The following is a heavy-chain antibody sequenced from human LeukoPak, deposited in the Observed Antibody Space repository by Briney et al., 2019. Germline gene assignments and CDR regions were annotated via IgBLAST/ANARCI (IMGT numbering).Heavy chain of an antibody. CDR2: VSGSGSVT. J-gene: IGHJ4*02. CDR1: GFTFRSYA. V-gene: IGHV3-23*01. D-gene: IGHD4-17*01. Sequence: GGSLRLSCAASGFTFRSYAMNWVRQAPGKGLEWVSSVSGSGSVTFYGDSVKGRFTISRDNSKNTLYLQMDSLRAEDTAVYYCAKIATVMFDYWGQGTLVTVSS. CDR3: AKIATVMFDY.